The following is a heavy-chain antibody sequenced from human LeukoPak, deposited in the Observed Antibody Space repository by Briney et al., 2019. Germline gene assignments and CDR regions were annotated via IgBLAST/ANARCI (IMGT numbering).Heavy chain of an antibody. CDR3: ARDQSDYGDHGWFDP. CDR1: GFTVSSNY. J-gene: IGHJ5*02. Sequence: GGSMRLSSAASGFTVSSNYMSWVRQAPGKGLEWVSVIYSGGSTYYADSVKGRFTISRDNSKNTLYLQMNSLRAEDTAVYYCARDQSDYGDHGWFDPWGQGTLVTVSS. CDR2: IYSGGST. D-gene: IGHD4-17*01. V-gene: IGHV3-53*01.